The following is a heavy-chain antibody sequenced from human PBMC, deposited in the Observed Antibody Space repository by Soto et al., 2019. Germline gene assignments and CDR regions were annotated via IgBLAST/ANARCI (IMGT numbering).Heavy chain of an antibody. J-gene: IGHJ4*02. Sequence: SETLSLTCTVSGGSISSISYYWGWIRQPPGKGLEWIGSIYYSGITYYTPSLKSRLTVSVDTSKNQFSLNLRSVSAADTAVYYCASEGVAATLPLKVDYWGQGTLVTVSS. CDR2: IYYSGIT. V-gene: IGHV4-39*01. CDR3: ASEGVAATLPLKVDY. D-gene: IGHD2-15*01. CDR1: GGSISSISYY.